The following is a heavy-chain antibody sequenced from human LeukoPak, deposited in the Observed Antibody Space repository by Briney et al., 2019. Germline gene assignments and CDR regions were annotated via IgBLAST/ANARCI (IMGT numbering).Heavy chain of an antibody. Sequence: GGSLRLSCAASGFTFSSYAMSWVRQAPGKGLEWVSAISGSGGSTYYADSVKGRFTISRDNSKNTLYLQMNSLRAEDTAVYYCAKNNGGMVRGVIIRKHYFDYWGQGTLVTVSS. V-gene: IGHV3-23*01. CDR3: AKNNGGMVRGVIIRKHYFDY. CDR1: GFTFSSYA. J-gene: IGHJ4*02. CDR2: ISGSGGST. D-gene: IGHD3-10*01.